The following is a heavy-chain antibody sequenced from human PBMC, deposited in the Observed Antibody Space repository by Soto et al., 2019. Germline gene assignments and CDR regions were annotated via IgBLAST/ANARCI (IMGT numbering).Heavy chain of an antibody. V-gene: IGHV3-66*01. J-gene: IGHJ3*02. CDR1: GFTVSTNS. D-gene: IGHD6-13*01. CDR3: ARVKYLSSIDDFDI. CDR2: IYSGGST. Sequence: EVQLVESGGGLVQPGGSLRLSCAASGFTVSTNSMSWVRQAPGKGLEWVSVIYSGGSTYDADSVKGRFTISRDNSKNTLHLQMNSLRAEDTAVYYCARVKYLSSIDDFDIWGQGTIVTVSS.